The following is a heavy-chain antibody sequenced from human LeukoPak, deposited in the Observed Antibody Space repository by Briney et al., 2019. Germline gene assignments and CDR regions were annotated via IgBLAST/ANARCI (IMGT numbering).Heavy chain of an antibody. J-gene: IGHJ4*02. D-gene: IGHD2-15*01. Sequence: PSETLSLTCSVSGGSITSYYWNWIRKPPGKGLEWIGYIYYSGSTNYNPSLKSRVTISVDTSKNQFSLKLSSVTAADTAVYYCARGTGYCSGGSCPHFDYWGQGTLVTVSS. CDR2: IYYSGST. CDR3: ARGTGYCSGGSCPHFDY. V-gene: IGHV4-59*01. CDR1: GGSITSYY.